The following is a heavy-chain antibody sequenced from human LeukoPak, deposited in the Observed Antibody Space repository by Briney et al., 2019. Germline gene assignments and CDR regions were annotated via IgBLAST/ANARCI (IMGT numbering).Heavy chain of an antibody. CDR3: ARSYSYGFDY. J-gene: IGHJ4*02. Sequence: SQTLSLTCAISGDSVSTNSAGWHWIRQPPSRGLEWLGKTYYRSKWYTDYAVSVKSRITINPDTSKNLFSLHLNSVTPEDTAVYYCARSYSYGFDYWGQGTLVTVSS. D-gene: IGHD2-21*01. V-gene: IGHV6-1*01. CDR1: GDSVSTNSAG. CDR2: TYYRSKWYT.